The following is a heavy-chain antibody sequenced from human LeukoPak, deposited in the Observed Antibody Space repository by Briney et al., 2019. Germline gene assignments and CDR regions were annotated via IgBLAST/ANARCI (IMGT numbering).Heavy chain of an antibody. Sequence: SETLSLTCTVSGASINSDTYYWGWIRQPPGKGLEWIGTHSHSGSAYYNPSLRSRITMSLGTSENQLSLKLYSVTAADTAIYYCARYQTGTMFAVWGQGTLVTISS. CDR1: GASINSDTYY. CDR3: ARYQTGTMFAV. V-gene: IGHV4-39*07. D-gene: IGHD1/OR15-1a*01. CDR2: HSHSGSA. J-gene: IGHJ4*02.